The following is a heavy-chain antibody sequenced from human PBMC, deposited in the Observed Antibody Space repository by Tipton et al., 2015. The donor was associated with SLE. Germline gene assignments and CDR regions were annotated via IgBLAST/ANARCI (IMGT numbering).Heavy chain of an antibody. CDR3: ASRSDHGDWFDP. Sequence: LRLSCAASGFTFSDYYMSWIRQAPGKGLEWIGAINHSGSTNYNPSLKSRVTISVDTSKNQFSLKLTSVTAADTAVYYCASRSDHGDWFDPWGQVTLVTVSS. J-gene: IGHJ5*02. D-gene: IGHD1-14*01. V-gene: IGHV4-34*01. CDR2: INHSGST. CDR1: GFTFSDYY.